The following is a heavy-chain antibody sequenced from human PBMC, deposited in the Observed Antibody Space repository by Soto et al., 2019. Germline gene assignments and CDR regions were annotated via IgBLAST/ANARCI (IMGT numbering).Heavy chain of an antibody. V-gene: IGHV4-30-4*01. J-gene: IGHJ4*02. CDR3: ARAGFSYGHLLF. Sequence: SETLSLTCNVSGGPIKTGDYYWNWIRQPPGKGLEWIGYVFYSGATNYSPSLKSRAATSMDTSKNQFSLSLTSVTAADTAVYYCARAGFSYGHLLFWGQGIRVTVSS. CDR1: GGPIKTGDYY. D-gene: IGHD3-10*01. CDR2: VFYSGAT.